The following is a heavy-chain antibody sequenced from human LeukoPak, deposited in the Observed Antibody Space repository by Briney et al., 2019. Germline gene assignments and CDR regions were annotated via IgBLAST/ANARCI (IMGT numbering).Heavy chain of an antibody. Sequence: GGSLRLSCAASGFTFSNAWMSWVRQAPGKGLEWVGRIKSKTDGGTTDYAAPVKGRFTISRDDSRDTLYLQMNSLKTEDTAVYYCTTEPTGYYFDYWGQGTLVTASA. J-gene: IGHJ4*02. CDR3: TTEPTGYYFDY. CDR1: GFTFSNAW. V-gene: IGHV3-15*01. CDR2: IKSKTDGGTT.